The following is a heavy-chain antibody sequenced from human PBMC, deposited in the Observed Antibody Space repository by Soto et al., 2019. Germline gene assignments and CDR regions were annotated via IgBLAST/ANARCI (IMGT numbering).Heavy chain of an antibody. Sequence: GGSLRLSCAASGFTFSSYDMSWVRQAPGKGLEWVSAISGSGGSTYYADSVKGRFTISRDNSKNTLYLQMNSLRADDTAVYYCALMAGRDDAFDIWGQGTMVTVSS. CDR2: ISGSGGST. CDR3: ALMAGRDDAFDI. D-gene: IGHD1-26*01. V-gene: IGHV3-23*01. CDR1: GFTFSSYD. J-gene: IGHJ3*02.